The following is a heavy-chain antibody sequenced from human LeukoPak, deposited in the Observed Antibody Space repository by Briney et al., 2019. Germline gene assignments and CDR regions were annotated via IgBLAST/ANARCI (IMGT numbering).Heavy chain of an antibody. J-gene: IGHJ4*02. Sequence: SETLSLACAVYGGSFSGYYWSWIRQPPGKGLEWIGEINHSGSTNYNPSLKSRVTISVDTSKNQFSLKLSSVTAADTAVYYCARGGSIFGVVNYFDYWGQGTLVTVSS. CDR3: ARGGSIFGVVNYFDY. CDR1: GGSFSGYY. V-gene: IGHV4-34*01. D-gene: IGHD3-3*01. CDR2: INHSGST.